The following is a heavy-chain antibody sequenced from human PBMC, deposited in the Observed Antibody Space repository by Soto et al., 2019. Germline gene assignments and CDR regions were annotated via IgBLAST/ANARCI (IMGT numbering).Heavy chain of an antibody. J-gene: IGHJ5*02. CDR2: INHSGST. D-gene: IGHD4-17*01. V-gene: IGHV4-34*01. Sequence: QVQLQQWGAGLLKPSETLSLTCAVYGGSFSGYYWSWIRQPPGKGLEWIGEINHSGSTNYNPSLKSRVTISVDTSKNQFSLKLSSVTAADTAVYYCARAHSLYGDYGSLGPNWFDPWGQGTLVTVSS. CDR3: ARAHSLYGDYGSLGPNWFDP. CDR1: GGSFSGYY.